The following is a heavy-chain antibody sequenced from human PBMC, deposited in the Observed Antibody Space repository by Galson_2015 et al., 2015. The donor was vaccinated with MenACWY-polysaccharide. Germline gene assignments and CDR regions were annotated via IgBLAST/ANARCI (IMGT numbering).Heavy chain of an antibody. CDR1: GFTFSSYA. V-gene: IGHV3-23*01. CDR3: ARENIVVVPAAIYYYGMDV. Sequence: SLRLSCAASGFTFSSYAMSWVRQAPGKGLEWVSAISGSGGSTYYADSVKGRFTISRDNSKNTLYLQMNSLRAEDTAVYYCARENIVVVPAAIYYYGMDVWGQGTTVTVSS. CDR2: ISGSGGST. J-gene: IGHJ6*02. D-gene: IGHD2-2*01.